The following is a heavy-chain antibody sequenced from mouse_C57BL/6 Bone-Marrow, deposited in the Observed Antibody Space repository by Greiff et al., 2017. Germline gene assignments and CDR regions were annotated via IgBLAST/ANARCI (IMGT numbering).Heavy chain of an antibody. Sequence: EVQRVESGGGLVQPKGSLSLSCAASGFTFNTYAMHWVRQAPGKGLEWVARIRSRSSNYATYYADSLKDRFTISRDDSKSMLYLQMNILKTEETAMYDGMSDYDDDAYFAYWGQGTLVTVSA. J-gene: IGHJ3*01. D-gene: IGHD2-4*01. V-gene: IGHV10-3*01. CDR2: IRSRSSNYAT. CDR3: MSDYDDDAYFAY. CDR1: GFTFNTYA.